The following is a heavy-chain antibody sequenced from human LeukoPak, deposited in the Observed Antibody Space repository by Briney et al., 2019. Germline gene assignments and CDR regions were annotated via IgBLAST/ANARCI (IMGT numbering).Heavy chain of an antibody. CDR3: ARAPVQYYDSSSYVDAFDI. J-gene: IGHJ3*02. CDR1: GGPISSAGDY. Sequence: SQTLSLTCTVSGGPISSAGDYWSWFRQSPGKGLEWTGYIDYRGSPHYPPPLKRRVTISVDTYKHQLSLKLRSVTAADTAVYYCARAPVQYYDSSSYVDAFDIWGQGTMVTVSS. D-gene: IGHD3-22*01. CDR2: IDYRGSP. V-gene: IGHV4-31*03.